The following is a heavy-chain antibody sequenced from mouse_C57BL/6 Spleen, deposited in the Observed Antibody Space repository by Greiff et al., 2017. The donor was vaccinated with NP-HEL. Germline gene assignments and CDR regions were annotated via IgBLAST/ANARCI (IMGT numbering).Heavy chain of an antibody. V-gene: IGHV5-9-1*02. CDR3: TRDSTTVKGYFDV. CDR1: GFTFSSYA. J-gene: IGHJ1*03. D-gene: IGHD1-1*01. Sequence: EVQLQESGEGLVKPGGSLKLSCAASGFTFSSYAMSWVRQTPEKRLEWVAYISSGGDYIYYADTVKGRFTISRDNARNTLYLQMSSLKSEDTAMYYCTRDSTTVKGYFDVWGTGTTVTVSS. CDR2: ISSGGDYI.